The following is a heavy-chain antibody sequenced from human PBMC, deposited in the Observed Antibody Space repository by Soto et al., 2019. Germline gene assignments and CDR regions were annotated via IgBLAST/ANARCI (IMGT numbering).Heavy chain of an antibody. D-gene: IGHD3-22*01. CDR3: ARSQDSSGYWNNCFDP. J-gene: IGHJ5*02. V-gene: IGHV1-69*01. CDR1: GGTFSTYT. CDR2: IIPIFGTA. Sequence: QVQLVQSGAEVKKPGSSVKVSYKASGGTFSTYTITWVRQAPGQGLEWMGGIIPIFGTANYPQKFQGRVTSTADESTSTAYMEMSSLRSGDTAVYYCARSQDSSGYWNNCFDPWGQGTLVTVSS.